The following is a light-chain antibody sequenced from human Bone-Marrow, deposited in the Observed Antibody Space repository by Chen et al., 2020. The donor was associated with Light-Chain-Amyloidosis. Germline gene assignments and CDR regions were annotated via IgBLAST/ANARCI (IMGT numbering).Light chain of an antibody. V-gene: IGLV1-51*01. Sequence: QSALTQPPSLSAAPGQNFTISCYGSSSNIGKNYVSWYQQLPGTAPKLLIYESNKRPSGIPARFSGTQSRTSAALGITGLQTGDEADYYCGAWDISLSGRVFGGGTRLTIL. CDR3: GAWDISLSGRV. J-gene: IGLJ3*02. CDR2: ESN. CDR1: SSNIGKNY.